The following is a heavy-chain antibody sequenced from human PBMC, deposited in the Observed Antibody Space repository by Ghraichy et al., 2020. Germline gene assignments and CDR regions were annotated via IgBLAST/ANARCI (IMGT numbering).Heavy chain of an antibody. CDR3: ARGLSGHYGSGPTPNWFDP. J-gene: IGHJ5*02. Sequence: SQTLSLTCAVYGGSFSGYYWSWIRQPPGKGLEWIGEINHSGSTNYNPSLKSRVTISVDTSKNQFSLKLSSVTAADTAVYYCARGLSGHYGSGPTPNWFDPWGQGTLVTVSS. V-gene: IGHV4-34*01. D-gene: IGHD3-10*01. CDR2: INHSGST. CDR1: GGSFSGYY.